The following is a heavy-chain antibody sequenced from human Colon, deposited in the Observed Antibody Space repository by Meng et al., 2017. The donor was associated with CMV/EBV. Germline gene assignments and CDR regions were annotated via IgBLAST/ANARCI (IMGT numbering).Heavy chain of an antibody. D-gene: IGHD5-12*01. CDR3: AKDRTVGGYTFGLDV. J-gene: IGHJ6*02. CDR2: ISSGADST. V-gene: IGHV3-23*01. Sequence: GGSLRLSCAASGFTFSSYAMSWVRQAPGKGLEWVSIISSGADSTSYADSVKGRFTISRDNAKNSLYLQMDSLRAADTAVYYCAKDRTVGGYTFGLDVWGQGTTVTVSS. CDR1: GFTFSSYA.